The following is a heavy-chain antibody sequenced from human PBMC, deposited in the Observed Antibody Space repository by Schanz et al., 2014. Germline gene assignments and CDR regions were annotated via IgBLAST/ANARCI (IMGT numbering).Heavy chain of an antibody. CDR1: GFAFSSYS. CDR3: AKDPSHGDYDYYFDY. J-gene: IGHJ4*02. CDR2: ISSSGTTI. D-gene: IGHD3-22*01. Sequence: VQLVESGGGLVKPGGSLRLSCAASGFAFSSYSMNWVRQAPGKGLEWVSYISSSGTTIYYADSVKGRFTISRDNSENTLYLQMNSLSADDTAVFYCAKDPSHGDYDYYFDYWGQGTLVTVSS. V-gene: IGHV3-48*01.